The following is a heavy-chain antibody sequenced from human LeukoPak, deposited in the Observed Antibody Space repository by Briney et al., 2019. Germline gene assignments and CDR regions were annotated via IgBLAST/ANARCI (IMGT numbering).Heavy chain of an antibody. Sequence: PSETLSLTCTVCGGSISGHYWTWVRQPPGEGLEWIGQIHYSGKADYNPSLRSRITISVDTSKNQMSLKVTSVTAADTAVYYCARFGVDYDMDVWGQGTTVTVS. CDR1: GGSISGHY. CDR2: IHYSGKA. J-gene: IGHJ6*02. CDR3: ARFGVDYDMDV. V-gene: IGHV4-59*11. D-gene: IGHD3-16*01.